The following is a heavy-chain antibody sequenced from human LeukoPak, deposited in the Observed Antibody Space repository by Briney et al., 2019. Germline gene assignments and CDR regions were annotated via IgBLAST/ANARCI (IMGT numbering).Heavy chain of an antibody. Sequence: GGSLRLSCAASGFTFNSYAMTWVRQAPGKGLEWVSAISGSGGSTYYADSVKGRFTISRDNSKNTLSLQMNSLRAEDAAVYYCARDRVGAIPYYFDYWGQGTLVTVSS. CDR3: ARDRVGAIPYYFDY. V-gene: IGHV3-23*01. J-gene: IGHJ4*02. D-gene: IGHD1-26*01. CDR2: ISGSGGST. CDR1: GFTFNSYA.